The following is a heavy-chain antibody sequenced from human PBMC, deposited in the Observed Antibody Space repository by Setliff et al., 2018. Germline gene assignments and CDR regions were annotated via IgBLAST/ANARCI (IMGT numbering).Heavy chain of an antibody. D-gene: IGHD2-2*01. Sequence: GSLRLSCAASGFTFSSYAMTWVRQAPGKGLEWVSAISGSGDATYYADSVKGRFTISRDNAKNTLYLQMNSLRAEDTAVYYCARARYCSSTSCYYYYYMDVWGKGTTVTVSS. CDR3: ARARYCSSTSCYYYYYMDV. CDR1: GFTFSSYA. J-gene: IGHJ6*03. V-gene: IGHV3-23*01. CDR2: ISGSGDAT.